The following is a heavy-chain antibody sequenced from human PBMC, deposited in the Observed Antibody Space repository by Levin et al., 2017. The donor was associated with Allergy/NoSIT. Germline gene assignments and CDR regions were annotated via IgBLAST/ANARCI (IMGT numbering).Heavy chain of an antibody. Sequence: GGSLRLSCAASGFTFSNYWMHWVRQAPGKGLVWVSRINTDGSSKTYADSVRGRFTISRDNAKNTLYVQMNSLRAEDTALYYCAREVRGSYDYWGQGTLVTVSS. J-gene: IGHJ4*02. CDR2: INTDGSSK. D-gene: IGHD1-26*01. CDR1: GFTFSNYW. CDR3: AREVRGSYDY. V-gene: IGHV3-74*03.